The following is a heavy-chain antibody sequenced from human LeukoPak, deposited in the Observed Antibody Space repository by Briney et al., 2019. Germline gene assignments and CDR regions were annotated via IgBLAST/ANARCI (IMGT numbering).Heavy chain of an antibody. D-gene: IGHD6-13*01. J-gene: IGHJ4*02. V-gene: IGHV6-1*01. CDR1: GDSVSSNSAT. Sequence: SQTLSLTCAISGDSVSSNSATWNWIRQSPSRGLEWVGRTYYRSRWYNEYAVSVKRRMTINPDTSKNQFSLQLNSLIPEDTAVYYCAKAAAAGSRLDYWGQGTLVTVSS. CDR2: TYYRSRWYN. CDR3: AKAAAAGSRLDY.